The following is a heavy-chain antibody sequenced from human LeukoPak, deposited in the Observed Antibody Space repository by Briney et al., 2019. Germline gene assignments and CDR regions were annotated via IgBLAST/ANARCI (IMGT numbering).Heavy chain of an antibody. Sequence: SETLSLTCTVSGGSISSSSAYWGWIRQPPGKGLEWIGSIYYSKNTYYNPSLKSRVTISADTSKNQFSLTLGSVSATNTAVYYCVSPRGFSYGYFDYWGQGTLVTVSS. CDR1: GGSISSSSAY. D-gene: IGHD5-18*01. CDR3: VSPRGFSYGYFDY. CDR2: IYYSKNT. V-gene: IGHV4-39*01. J-gene: IGHJ4*02.